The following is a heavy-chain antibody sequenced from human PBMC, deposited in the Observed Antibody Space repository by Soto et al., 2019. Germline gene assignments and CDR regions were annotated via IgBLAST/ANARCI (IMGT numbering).Heavy chain of an antibody. CDR2: ISYDGSNK. Sequence: GGSLRLSCAASGFTFSSYAMHWVRQAPGKGLEGVAVISYDGSNKYYADSVKGRFTISRDNSKNMLYLQMNSLRAEDTAVYYCASQWLVRDAFDIWGQGTMVTVSS. CDR1: GFTFSSYA. CDR3: ASQWLVRDAFDI. V-gene: IGHV3-30-3*01. J-gene: IGHJ3*02. D-gene: IGHD6-19*01.